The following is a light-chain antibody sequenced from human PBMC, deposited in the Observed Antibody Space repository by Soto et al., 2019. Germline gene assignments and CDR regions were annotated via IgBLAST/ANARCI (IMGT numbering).Light chain of an antibody. CDR2: GAS. CDR3: QQFGGSSRT. Sequence: EIELTQSPYTLSLSPGERATLSCGASQGISNTYLAWYQQKPGQAPRLLIYGASFRATGIPDRFTGSGSGTDFTLTITRLETEDFAVYYCQQFGGSSRTFGQGTKVDIK. CDR1: QGISNTY. J-gene: IGKJ1*01. V-gene: IGKV3-20*01.